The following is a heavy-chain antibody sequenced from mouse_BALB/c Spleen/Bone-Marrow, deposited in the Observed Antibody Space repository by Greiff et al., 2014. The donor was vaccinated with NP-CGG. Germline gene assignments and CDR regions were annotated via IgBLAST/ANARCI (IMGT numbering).Heavy chain of an antibody. CDR1: GYTFTNFV. D-gene: IGHD2-4*01. CDR2: VSPYNDGT. Sequence: EVQLQQSGPELVKPGASVRVSCKASGYTFTNFVIYWVKQRPGQGLEWIGYVSPYNDGTKYNEKFKGKATLTSDKSSTTAYMELSSLTSEDSAVYYCARTMIYFYAMDYWGQGTSVTVSS. CDR3: ARTMIYFYAMDY. V-gene: IGHV1-14*01. J-gene: IGHJ4*01.